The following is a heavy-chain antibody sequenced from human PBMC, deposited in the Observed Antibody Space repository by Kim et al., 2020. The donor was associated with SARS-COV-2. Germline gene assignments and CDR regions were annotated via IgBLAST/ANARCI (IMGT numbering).Heavy chain of an antibody. J-gene: IGHJ3*02. CDR2: INHSGST. CDR3: ARARPKPRREMATTRDAFDI. V-gene: IGHV4-34*01. D-gene: IGHD5-12*01. CDR1: GGSFSGYY. Sequence: SETLSLTCAVYGGSFSGYYWSWIRQPPGKGLEWIGEINHSGSTNYNPSLKSRVTISVDTSKNQFSLKLSSVTAADTAVYYCARARPKPRREMATTRDAFDIWGQGTMVTVSS.